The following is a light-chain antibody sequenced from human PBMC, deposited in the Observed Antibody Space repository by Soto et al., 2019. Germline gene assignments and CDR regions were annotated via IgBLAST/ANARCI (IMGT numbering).Light chain of an antibody. CDR3: QSYDNSLSGLWV. J-gene: IGLJ3*02. Sequence: QSVLTQRPSVSGAPGQRVTISCTGTSSNIGAGFDVHWYQQLPGTAPKLLIFANTNRPSGVPNRFSGSKSGTSASLAITGLQAEDEADYYCQSYDNSLSGLWVFGGGTKLTVL. V-gene: IGLV1-40*01. CDR2: ANT. CDR1: SSNIGAGFD.